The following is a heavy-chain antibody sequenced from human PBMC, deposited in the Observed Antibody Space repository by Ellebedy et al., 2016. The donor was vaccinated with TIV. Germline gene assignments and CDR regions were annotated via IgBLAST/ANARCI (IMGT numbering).Heavy chain of an antibody. V-gene: IGHV4-39*01. Sequence: SETLSLTXTVSGGSFSSNNYYWGWIRQPPGKGLEWIGSIFYSGSTYYNPSLQSRVTISVDTSKNQFSLKLSSVTAADTAVYFCARSWYTRGKGEDAFDIWGQGTMVTVSS. J-gene: IGHJ3*02. CDR3: ARSWYTRGKGEDAFDI. CDR1: GGSFSSNNYY. CDR2: IFYSGST. D-gene: IGHD2-2*02.